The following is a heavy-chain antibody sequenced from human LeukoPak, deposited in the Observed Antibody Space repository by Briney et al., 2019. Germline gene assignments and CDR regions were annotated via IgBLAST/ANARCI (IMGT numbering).Heavy chain of an antibody. Sequence: ASVKVSCKASGYTFTSYGISWVRQATGQGLEWMGWMNPNSGNTGYAQKFQGRVTMTRNTSISTAYMELSSLRSEDTAVYYCARGPGPGYSSSWYRDYYYYGMDVWGQGTTVTVSS. CDR1: GYTFTSYG. CDR3: ARGPGPGYSSSWYRDYYYYGMDV. J-gene: IGHJ6*02. CDR2: MNPNSGNT. V-gene: IGHV1-8*02. D-gene: IGHD6-13*01.